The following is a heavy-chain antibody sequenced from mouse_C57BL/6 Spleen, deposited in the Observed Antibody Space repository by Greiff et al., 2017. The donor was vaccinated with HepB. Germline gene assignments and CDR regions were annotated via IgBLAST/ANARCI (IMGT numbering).Heavy chain of an antibody. CDR3: ARAEVGYYRYFDV. J-gene: IGHJ1*03. Sequence: VQLQQPGTELVKPGASVKLSCKASGYTFTSYWMHWVKQRPGQGLEWIGNINPSNGGTNYNEKFKSKATLTVDKSSSTAYMQLSSLTSEDSAVYYCARAEVGYYRYFDVWGTGTTVTVSS. CDR1: GYTFTSYW. V-gene: IGHV1-53*01. CDR2: INPSNGGT. D-gene: IGHD2-2*01.